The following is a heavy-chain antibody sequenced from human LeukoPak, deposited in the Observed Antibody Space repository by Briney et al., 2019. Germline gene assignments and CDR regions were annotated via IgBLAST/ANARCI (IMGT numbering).Heavy chain of an antibody. CDR3: ARDQRFAFDY. CDR2: IRTSAASAYNT. V-gene: IGHV3-48*02. Sequence: GGSLRLSCEASGFTFSSYAMSWVRQAPGRGLEWVANIRTSAASAYNTNYADSVQGRVIISRDDAKKTLYLHMNGLRDDDTAVYYCARDQRFAFDYWGQGILVTVSS. CDR1: GFTFSSYA. J-gene: IGHJ4*02. D-gene: IGHD3-16*01.